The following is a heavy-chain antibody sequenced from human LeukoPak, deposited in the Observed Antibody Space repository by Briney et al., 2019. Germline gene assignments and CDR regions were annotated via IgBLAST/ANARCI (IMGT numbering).Heavy chain of an antibody. CDR2: ISATSTTI. V-gene: IGHV3-48*02. Sequence: PGGSLRLSCAASGFTFSRYAMNWVRQAPGKGLEWVSYISATSTTIYYADSVKGRFTVSRDYAKNSLYLQMSSLRDEDTAVYYCTLYYYDSSGYPSFDFWGQGTLVTVSS. CDR3: TLYYYDSSGYPSFDF. J-gene: IGHJ4*02. D-gene: IGHD3-22*01. CDR1: GFTFSRYA.